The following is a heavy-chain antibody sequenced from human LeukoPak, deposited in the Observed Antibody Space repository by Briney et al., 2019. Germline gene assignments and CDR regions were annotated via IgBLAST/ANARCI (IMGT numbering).Heavy chain of an antibody. CDR2: ISVSGENT. CDR1: GFTFSSYA. V-gene: IGHV3-23*01. Sequence: PGGSLSLSCAASGFTFSSYAMTWVRQAPGKGLQWVSTISVSGENTYYADSVKGRFTISRDISKSTLYLQMNSLRAEDTAVYYCTRSLKYFDYWGQGTLVTVSS. J-gene: IGHJ4*02. CDR3: TRSLKYFDY.